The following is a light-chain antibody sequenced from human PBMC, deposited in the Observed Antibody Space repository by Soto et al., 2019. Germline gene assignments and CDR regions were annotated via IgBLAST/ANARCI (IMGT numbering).Light chain of an antibody. CDR1: QSVTTR. Sequence: EILLTQSPATLSLSPGERVTLSCRASQSVTTRLAWYQHKPGQAPTLLMSGASNRASGVPVRFSGSGSGTDFTLTITRLESEDFALYYCQQYGGSPITFGLGTRLEIK. V-gene: IGKV3-20*01. CDR2: GAS. CDR3: QQYGGSPIT. J-gene: IGKJ5*01.